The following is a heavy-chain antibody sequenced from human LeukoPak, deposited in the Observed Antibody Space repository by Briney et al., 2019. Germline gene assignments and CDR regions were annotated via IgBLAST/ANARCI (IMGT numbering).Heavy chain of an antibody. CDR1: GGSISSGGYS. V-gene: IGHV4-30-2*01. CDR2: IYHSGST. Sequence: PSQTLSLTCAVSGGSISSGGYSWSWIRQPPGKGLEWIGYIYHSGSTYYNPSLKSRVTISVDRSKNQFSLKLSSVTAADTAVHYCASQSGYSYGFDYWGQGTLVTVSS. CDR3: ASQSGYSYGFDY. D-gene: IGHD5-18*01. J-gene: IGHJ4*02.